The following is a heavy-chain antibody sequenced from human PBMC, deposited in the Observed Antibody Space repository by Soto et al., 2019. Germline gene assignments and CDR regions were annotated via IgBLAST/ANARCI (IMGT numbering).Heavy chain of an antibody. Sequence: QVQLVESGGGLVKPGGSLRLSCAASGFTFSDYYMSWIRQAPGKGLEWVSYISSSISYTNYADSVKGRFTISRDNAKNSMYLQMNSLRAADTAVYYWARYIYGYVDYWGQGTLVTVSS. V-gene: IGHV3-11*06. J-gene: IGHJ4*02. CDR2: ISSSISYT. CDR1: GFTFSDYY. D-gene: IGHD5-18*01. CDR3: ARYIYGYVDY.